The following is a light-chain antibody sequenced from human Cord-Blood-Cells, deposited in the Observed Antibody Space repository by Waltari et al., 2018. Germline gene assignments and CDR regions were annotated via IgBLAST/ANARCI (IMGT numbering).Light chain of an antibody. CDR1: RSDVGGYNY. V-gene: IGLV2-14*03. Sequence: QSALTHPAAVPGSPRPSITISCTRTRSDVGGYNYVYWYQHHPGKAPTLMIYAASNRPSGVSNRFSGSTSGNTGSLTISVLQAEDETDYYCSSYTSSSTLYVFGTGPKVTVL. CDR2: AAS. J-gene: IGLJ1*01. CDR3: SSYTSSSTLYV.